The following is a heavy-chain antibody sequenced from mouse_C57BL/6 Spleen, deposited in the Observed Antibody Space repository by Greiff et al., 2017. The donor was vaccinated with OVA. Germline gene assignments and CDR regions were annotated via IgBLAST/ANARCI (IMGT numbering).Heavy chain of an antibody. V-gene: IGHV14-4*01. CDR1: GFNIKDDY. Sequence: EVKLQESGAELVRLGASVKLSCTASGFNIKDDYMHWVKQRPEQGLEWIGWIDPENGDTEYASKFQGKATITADTSSNTAYLQLSSLTSEDTAVYYCTTPYYGYDGWFAYWGQGTLVTVSA. CDR3: TTPYYGYDGWFAY. CDR2: IDPENGDT. D-gene: IGHD2-9*01. J-gene: IGHJ3*01.